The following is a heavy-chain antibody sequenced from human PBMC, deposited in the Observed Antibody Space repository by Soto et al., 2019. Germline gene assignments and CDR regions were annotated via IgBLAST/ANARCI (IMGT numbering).Heavy chain of an antibody. D-gene: IGHD3-9*01. V-gene: IGHV4-59*01. CDR3: ARGVGSSPPRY. CDR1: GGSISVYY. J-gene: IGHJ4*02. CDR2: VYDNGRP. Sequence: SETLSLTCTISGGSISVYYWSWIRQSPRQGLEWIGYVYDNGRPYYSPSLKSRVTISADASKNQISLKLTAATAADTAVYYCARGVGSSPPRYWGRGTLVTVSS.